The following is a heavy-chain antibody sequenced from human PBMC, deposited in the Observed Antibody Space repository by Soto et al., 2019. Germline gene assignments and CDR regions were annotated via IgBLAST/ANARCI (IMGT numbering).Heavy chain of an antibody. CDR1: GGTFGSYT. J-gene: IGHJ5*02. CDR3: ARVIVTGIAAAGYNWFDP. D-gene: IGHD6-13*01. V-gene: IGHV1-69*02. CDR2: IIPILGIA. Sequence: SVKVSCKASGGTFGSYTISWVRQAPGQGLEWMGRIIPILGIANYAQKFQGRVTITADKSTSTAYMELSSLRSEDTAVYYCARVIVTGIAAAGYNWFDPWGQGTLVTVSS.